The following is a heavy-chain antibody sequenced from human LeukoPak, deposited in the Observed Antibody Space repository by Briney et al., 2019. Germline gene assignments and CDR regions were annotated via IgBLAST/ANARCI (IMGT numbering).Heavy chain of an antibody. J-gene: IGHJ3*02. CDR1: GGSISYGGYY. V-gene: IGHV4-31*03. Sequence: SETLSLTCTVSGGSISYGGYYWPWIRQHPGKGLEWIGYMHYSGDTHYNRSLKSRVTISVDTSKNYFSLKLSSVTAADTAMYYCARRVPDDSAPGIAFDIWGQGTMVTVSS. D-gene: IGHD3-22*01. CDR2: MHYSGDT. CDR3: ARRVPDDSAPGIAFDI.